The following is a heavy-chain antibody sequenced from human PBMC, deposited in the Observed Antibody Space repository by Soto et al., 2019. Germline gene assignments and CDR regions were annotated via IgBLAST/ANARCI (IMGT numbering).Heavy chain of an antibody. V-gene: IGHV5-51*01. CDR2: IHLIDSET. J-gene: IGHJ4*02. CDR1: GYSFTNYW. Sequence: PGESLKISCKDSGYSFTNYWIGWVRQMPGKGLEWMGIIHLIDSETKYSPAFQGQVTISADKSISTAYLQWSSLKASDTAMYYCAGAVDGTFYFDFWGQGLLVTVSS. D-gene: IGHD6-19*01. CDR3: AGAVDGTFYFDF.